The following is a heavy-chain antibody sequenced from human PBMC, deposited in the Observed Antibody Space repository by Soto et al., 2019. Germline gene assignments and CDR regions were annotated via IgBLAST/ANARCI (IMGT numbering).Heavy chain of an antibody. CDR1: GFTFSNYG. J-gene: IGHJ6*02. Sequence: PGGSRRLSCAASGFTFSNYGMHWVRQAPGKGLEWVAHVWYDGRNKYYPDSVRGRFTISRDNSKNTLHLQMDSLRDEDTAVYYCVRAAGYSGEDYVYYYGMDVWGQGTTVTVSS. D-gene: IGHD5-12*01. V-gene: IGHV3-33*01. CDR2: VWYDGRNK. CDR3: VRAAGYSGEDYVYYYGMDV.